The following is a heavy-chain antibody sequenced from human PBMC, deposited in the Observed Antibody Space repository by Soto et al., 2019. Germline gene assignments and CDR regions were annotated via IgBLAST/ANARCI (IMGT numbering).Heavy chain of an antibody. Sequence: DVQLLESGGGWVQPGGSLRLSCTASGLTFRSYAMSWVRQAPGKGLEWVSGINGFGDEPWYADSVKGRLTISRDNSTNTVYLQMNRLRVEDMAIYFCAIVDWNYGKDAWGQGTTVTVSS. CDR2: INGFGDEP. CDR3: AIVDWNYGKDA. CDR1: GLTFRSYA. D-gene: IGHD1-1*01. V-gene: IGHV3-23*01. J-gene: IGHJ6*02.